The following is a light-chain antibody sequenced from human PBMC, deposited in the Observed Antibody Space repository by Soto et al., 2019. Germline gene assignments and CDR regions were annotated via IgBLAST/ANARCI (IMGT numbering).Light chain of an antibody. V-gene: IGKV3-15*01. J-gene: IGKJ1*01. CDR2: GAA. CDR1: QSISAN. CDR3: QQYNNWPRT. Sequence: EIVLTQSPGTLSVSPGDRATLSCRASQSISANLAWYQQKPGQTPRLLIYGAATRASGVPAKFSGSGSGTEFTLTISSLQSEDFAVYYCQQYNNWPRTFGQGTKV.